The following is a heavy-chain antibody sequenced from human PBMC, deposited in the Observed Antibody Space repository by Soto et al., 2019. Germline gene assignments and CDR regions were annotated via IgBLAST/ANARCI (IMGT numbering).Heavy chain of an antibody. J-gene: IGHJ4*02. CDR1: GFTFSSFP. CDR2: ISYDGSNK. CDR3: ARDHQPEDIVVAPAAMPFLSVGGY. D-gene: IGHD2-2*01. Sequence: QVQLVESGGGVVQPGRSLRLSCAASGFTFSSFPMHWVRQAPGKGLEWVAVISYDGSNKYYADSVKGRFTISRDNSKNTLFLQMNSLSAEDTAVYYCARDHQPEDIVVAPAAMPFLSVGGYWGQGTLVTVSS. V-gene: IGHV3-30-3*01.